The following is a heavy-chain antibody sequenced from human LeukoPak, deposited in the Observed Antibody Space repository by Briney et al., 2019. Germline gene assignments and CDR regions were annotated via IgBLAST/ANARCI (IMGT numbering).Heavy chain of an antibody. Sequence: SETLSLTCTVSGGSIGSYYWSWIRQPPGKGLEWIGYIYYSGSTNYNPSLKSRVTISVDTSKNQFSLKLSSVTAADTAVYYCARVVGPDYFDYWGQGTLVTVSS. CDR1: GGSIGSYY. V-gene: IGHV4-59*01. CDR2: IYYSGST. J-gene: IGHJ4*02. CDR3: ARVVGPDYFDY.